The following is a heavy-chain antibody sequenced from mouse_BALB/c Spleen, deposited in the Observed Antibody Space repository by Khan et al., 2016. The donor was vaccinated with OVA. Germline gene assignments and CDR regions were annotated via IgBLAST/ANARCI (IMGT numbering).Heavy chain of an antibody. D-gene: IGHD2-14*01. Sequence: QIQLVPSGPELKKPGETVKISCKASGYTFTNYGMNWVKQAPGKGLKWMGFINTYTGEPTYADDFKGRFAFSLETSASTAYLQINTLKNEETATNCWAKVRYSGTMDYWGQGTSVTVSS. CDR1: GYTFTNYG. CDR3: AKVRYSGTMDY. CDR2: INTYTGEP. V-gene: IGHV9-3-1*01. J-gene: IGHJ4*01.